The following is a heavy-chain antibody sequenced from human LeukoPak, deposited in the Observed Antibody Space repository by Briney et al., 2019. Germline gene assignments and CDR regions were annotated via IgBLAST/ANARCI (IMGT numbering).Heavy chain of an antibody. Sequence: ASVKVSCKASGYTFTGYYMHWVRQATGQGLEWMGWVNPNSGNTGYAQKFQGRVTMTRNTSISTAYMELSSLRSEDTAVYYCARGVRGFRSEAFYYYMDVWGKGTTVTVSS. J-gene: IGHJ6*03. D-gene: IGHD3-10*01. CDR2: VNPNSGNT. V-gene: IGHV1-8*02. CDR1: GYTFTGYY. CDR3: ARGVRGFRSEAFYYYMDV.